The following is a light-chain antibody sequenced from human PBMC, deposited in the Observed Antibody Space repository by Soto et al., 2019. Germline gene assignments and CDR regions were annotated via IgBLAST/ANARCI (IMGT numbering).Light chain of an antibody. CDR3: QHYDNLPPFT. Sequence: DIQMTQSPSSLSASVGDRVTITCQASQDNRRYLNWYQQKPGRAPKLLIYGASNLETGVPSRFSGSGYGTDFIFTISSLQPEDIGTYYCQHYDNLPPFTFGPGTKVGIK. V-gene: IGKV1-33*01. J-gene: IGKJ3*01. CDR2: GAS. CDR1: QDNRRY.